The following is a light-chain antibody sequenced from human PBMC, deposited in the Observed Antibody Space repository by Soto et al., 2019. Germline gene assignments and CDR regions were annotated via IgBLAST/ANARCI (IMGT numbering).Light chain of an antibody. CDR1: SGHSSYA. CDR2: LNSDGSH. CDR3: QTWGTGIQV. J-gene: IGLJ3*02. V-gene: IGLV4-69*01. Sequence: QSVLTQSPSASASLGASVKLTCTLSSGHSSYAIAWHQQQPEKGPRYLMKLNSDGSHSKGDGIPDRFSGSSSGAERYLTISSLQSEDEADYYCQTWGTGIQVFGGGTKLTV.